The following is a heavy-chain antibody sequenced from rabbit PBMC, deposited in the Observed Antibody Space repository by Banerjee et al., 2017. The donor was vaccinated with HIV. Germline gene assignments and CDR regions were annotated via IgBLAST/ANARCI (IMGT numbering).Heavy chain of an antibody. D-gene: IGHD1-1*01. Sequence: QEQLVEYGGDLVQPEGSLTLTCTASGLDFSSSYWICWVRQAPGKGLEWIACIDTSSGNTYYASWAKGRFTISKTSSTTVTLQMTSLTAADTATYFCAREGASSSGYSLNLWGPGTLVTVS. V-gene: IGHV1S45*01. CDR1: GLDFSSSYW. J-gene: IGHJ4*01. CDR2: IDTSSGNT. CDR3: AREGASSSGYSLNL.